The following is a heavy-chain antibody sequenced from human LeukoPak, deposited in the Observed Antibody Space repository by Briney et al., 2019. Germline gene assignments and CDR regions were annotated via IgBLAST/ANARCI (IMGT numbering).Heavy chain of an antibody. CDR2: ISGSGSSI. V-gene: IGHV3-48*03. D-gene: IGHD6-13*01. Sequence: PGGSLRLSCAPSGFTLSSYEMNWVRQAPGKGREWVSYISGSGSSICYADSVKGRFTISRDNAKNSLYLQMNSLSGEDTAVYYCAREYSSSSDFDYWGQGTLVAISS. CDR1: GFTLSSYE. CDR3: AREYSSSSDFDY. J-gene: IGHJ4*02.